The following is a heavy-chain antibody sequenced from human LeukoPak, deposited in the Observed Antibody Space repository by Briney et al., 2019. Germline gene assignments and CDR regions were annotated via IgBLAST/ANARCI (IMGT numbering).Heavy chain of an antibody. J-gene: IGHJ3*02. D-gene: IGHD6-19*01. CDR2: IYPGDSDT. V-gene: IGHV5-51*01. CDR3: ARTGYSSGWYGGFDI. CDR1: GYSFTNYW. Sequence: GESLKISCKGSGYSFTNYWIGWVRQMSGKGLEWMGIIYPGDSDTRYGPSFQGQVTISADKSIITAYLQWSSLKASDTAMYYCARTGYSSGWYGGFDIWGQGTLVTVSS.